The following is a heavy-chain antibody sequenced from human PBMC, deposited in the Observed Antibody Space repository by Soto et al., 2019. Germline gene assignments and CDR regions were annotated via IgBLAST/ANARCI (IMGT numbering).Heavy chain of an antibody. J-gene: IGHJ4*02. CDR1: GFTFGGCS. CDR2: ISSLSSPR. V-gene: IGHV3-48*02. Sequence: GGSLRLSFAASGFTFGGCSMNWVRQAPGKGLEWISHISSLSSPRYYAESVEGRFIISRENAKNSLYLQMNSLRDEDTAVYFCVREDILAARSFHXWGQATRVTVSX. CDR3: VREDILAARSFHX. D-gene: IGHD1-26*01.